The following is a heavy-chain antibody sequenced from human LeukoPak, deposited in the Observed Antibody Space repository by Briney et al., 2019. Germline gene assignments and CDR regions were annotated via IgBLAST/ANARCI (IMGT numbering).Heavy chain of an antibody. V-gene: IGHV3-23*01. D-gene: IGHD6-19*01. CDR3: AKAKGTYSSGWYFDY. Sequence: PGGSLRLSCAASGFTFSTYEMNWVRQAPGKGLEWVSSISGSGGSTYYADSVKGRFTISRDNSKNTLYLQMNSLRAGDTALYYCAKAKGTYSSGWYFDYWGQGTLVTVSS. CDR1: GFTFSTYE. J-gene: IGHJ4*02. CDR2: ISGSGGST.